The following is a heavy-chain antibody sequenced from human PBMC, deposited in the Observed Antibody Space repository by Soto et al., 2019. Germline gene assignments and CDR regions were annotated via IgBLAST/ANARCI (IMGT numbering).Heavy chain of an antibody. CDR3: AAELSYSRSTSSRTYYFDS. J-gene: IGHJ4*02. CDR1: RMFFSFFG. D-gene: IGHD2-2*01. CDR2: IWHDGSNE. V-gene: IGHV3-33*01. Sequence: QVHLVESGGGVVQPGRSLRLSCAASRMFFSFFGIHWVRQAPGQGLEWVAAIWHDGSNENYEDSVKGRFTISRDSSKNTVYLQMNSLRVEDTAVYFCAAELSYSRSTSSRTYYFDSWGQGTLVAVSS.